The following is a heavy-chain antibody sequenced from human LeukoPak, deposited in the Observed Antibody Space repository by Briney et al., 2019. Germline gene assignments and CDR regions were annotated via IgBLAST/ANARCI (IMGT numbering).Heavy chain of an antibody. D-gene: IGHD3-3*01. V-gene: IGHV3-30*03. CDR2: TSSDGSSK. Sequence: GGTPRIVLAPYCISCHATQKPFFRQAPGKGLEWVALTSSDGSSKYYTDSVKGRFTISRDNSKNTLHLQMNSLRAEDTAVYYCARGGAALRLKDRTDFGGRGTLVTVSS. J-gene: IGHJ4*02. CDR3: ARGGAALRLKDRTDF. CDR1: CISCHATQ.